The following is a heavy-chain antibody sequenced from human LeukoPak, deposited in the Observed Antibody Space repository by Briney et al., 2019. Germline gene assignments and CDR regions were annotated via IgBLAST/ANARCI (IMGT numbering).Heavy chain of an antibody. V-gene: IGHV1-69*13. Sequence: SVKVSCKASGGTFSSYAISWVRQAPGQGLEWMGGVIPIFGTANYAQKFQGRVTITADESTSTAYMELSSLRSGDTAVYYCARRLPAYGDYVLPDYYYGMDVWGQGTTVTVSS. CDR2: VIPIFGTA. CDR3: ARRLPAYGDYVLPDYYYGMDV. J-gene: IGHJ6*02. CDR1: GGTFSSYA. D-gene: IGHD4-17*01.